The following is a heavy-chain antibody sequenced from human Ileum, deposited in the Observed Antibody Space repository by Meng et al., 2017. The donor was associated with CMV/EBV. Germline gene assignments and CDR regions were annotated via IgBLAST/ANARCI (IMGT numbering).Heavy chain of an antibody. J-gene: IGHJ4*02. CDR2: MYFSGIA. D-gene: IGHD1-26*01. CDR1: GDPISSGSHS. Sequence: QMQLPESGPGLVKPAETLSLTCTASGDPISSGSHSWAWFRQPPGKRLEWIGSMYFSGIADYNPSLKSRVTISLHATQKQFSLRLTSVTAADSAVYFCARDLTNKWFYYWGQGTLVTVS. V-gene: IGHV4-39*07. CDR3: ARDLTNKWFYY.